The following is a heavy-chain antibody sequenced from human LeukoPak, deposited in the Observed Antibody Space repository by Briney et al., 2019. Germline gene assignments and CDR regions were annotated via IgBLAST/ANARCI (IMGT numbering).Heavy chain of an antibody. V-gene: IGHV1-18*01. D-gene: IGHD3-10*01. Sequence: ASVKVSCKASGYTFTRFGITWVRQAPGQGLEWMGGNTDYNGNTKYAQRIQGRVTMTTDTSTSTAYMELRSLRSDDTAVYYCARDDGSGSYYYYYGLDVWGQGTTVTVSS. CDR3: ARDDGSGSYYYYYGLDV. CDR1: GYTFTRFG. J-gene: IGHJ6*02. CDR2: NTDYNGNT.